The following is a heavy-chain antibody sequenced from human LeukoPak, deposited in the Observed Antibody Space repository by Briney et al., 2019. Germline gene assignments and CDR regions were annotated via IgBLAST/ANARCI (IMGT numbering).Heavy chain of an antibody. CDR2: INPNSGGT. Sequence: ASVKVSCKASGYTFTSYAMNWVRQAPGQGLEWMGWINPNSGGTNYAQKFQGRVTMTRDTSISTAYMELSRLRSDDTAVYYCARDHGYSSSFFLPKNWFDPWGQGTLVTVSS. J-gene: IGHJ5*02. V-gene: IGHV1-2*02. D-gene: IGHD6-13*01. CDR3: ARDHGYSSSFFLPKNWFDP. CDR1: GYTFTSYA.